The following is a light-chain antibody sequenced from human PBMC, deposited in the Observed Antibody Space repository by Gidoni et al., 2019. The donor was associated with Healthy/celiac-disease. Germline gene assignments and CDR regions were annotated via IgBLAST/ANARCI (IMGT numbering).Light chain of an antibody. J-gene: IGKJ1*01. CDR3: QQSYSTPQT. V-gene: IGKV1-39*01. CDR1: QSISSY. Sequence: DIQMTQSPSSLSASVGDRVTITCRASQSISSYLNWYQQKPGKAPKLLIYAESSLQSGVPSRFSGSGSGTDFTLTISSLQPEDFATYYCQQSYSTPQTFGQXTKVEIK. CDR2: AES.